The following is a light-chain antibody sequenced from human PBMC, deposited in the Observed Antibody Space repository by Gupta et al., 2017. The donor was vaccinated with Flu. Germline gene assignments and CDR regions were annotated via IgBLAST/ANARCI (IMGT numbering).Light chain of an antibody. CDR3: SSYARHNNL. CDR1: SSDIGGYNY. CDR2: EVT. J-gene: IGLJ2*01. V-gene: IGLV2-8*01. Sequence: VTISCTGTSSDIGGYNYVSWYQQSPGKAPRLMMYEVTQRPSGAPDRFPGSKSANTASLTVSRLQAEDEADYYRSSYARHNNLFGGRTKLTV.